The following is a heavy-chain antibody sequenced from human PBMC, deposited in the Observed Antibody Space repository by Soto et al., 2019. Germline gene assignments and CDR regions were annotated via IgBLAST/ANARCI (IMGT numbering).Heavy chain of an antibody. CDR3: ASRKYSWDYGGKYIDY. J-gene: IGHJ4*02. CDR2: INYSGST. D-gene: IGHD4-17*01. CDR1: GGPFSGFY. Sequence: SETLSLTCAVYGGPFSGFYWNWIRQPPGKGLEWIGEINYSGSTNYGPSLKSRATISADTSKSQFSLKLSSVTAADTAVYYCASRKYSWDYGGKYIDYWVQGTLVTVSS. V-gene: IGHV4-34*01.